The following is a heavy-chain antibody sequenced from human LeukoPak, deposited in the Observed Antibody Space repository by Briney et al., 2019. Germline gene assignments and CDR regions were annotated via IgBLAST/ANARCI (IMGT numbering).Heavy chain of an antibody. V-gene: IGHV3-30*04. Sequence: GRSLRLSCAASGFTFSSYAMHWVRQAPGKGLEWVAVISYDGSNKYYADSVKGRFTISRDNSKNTLYLQMNSLRAEDTAVYYCARESVAFSSGWYAGDYWGQGTLVTVPS. J-gene: IGHJ4*02. CDR2: ISYDGSNK. CDR1: GFTFSSYA. D-gene: IGHD6-19*01. CDR3: ARESVAFSSGWYAGDY.